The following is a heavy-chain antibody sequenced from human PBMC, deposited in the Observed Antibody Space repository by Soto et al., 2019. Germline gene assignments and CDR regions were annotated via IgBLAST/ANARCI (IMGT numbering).Heavy chain of an antibody. D-gene: IGHD3-22*01. J-gene: IGHJ1*01. CDR3: ARARNYYYSSGYYPLGWFPH. Sequence: SETLSLTCTVSGGSVSSGSYYWSWIRQPPGKGLEWIGYIYYSGSTNYNPSLKSRVTISVDTSKNQFSLKLSSVTAADTAVYYCARARNYYYSSGYYPLGWFPHPAQRTLVPVSS. V-gene: IGHV4-61*01. CDR1: GGSVSSGSYY. CDR2: IYYSGST.